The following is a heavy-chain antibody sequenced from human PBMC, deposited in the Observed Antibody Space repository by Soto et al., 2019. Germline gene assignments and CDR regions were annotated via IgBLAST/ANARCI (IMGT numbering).Heavy chain of an antibody. CDR1: GGSISSYY. CDR2: IYYSGST. V-gene: IGHV4-59*01. J-gene: IGHJ6*02. D-gene: IGHD3-9*01. Sequence: QVQLQESGPGLVKPSETLSLTCTVSGGSISSYYWSWIRQPPGKGLEWIGYIYYSGSTNYNPSLKSRVTISVDTSKNQFSLKLSSVTAADTAVYYCARGGTGYPKVYYYYYGMDVWGQGTTVTVSS. CDR3: ARGGTGYPKVYYYYYGMDV.